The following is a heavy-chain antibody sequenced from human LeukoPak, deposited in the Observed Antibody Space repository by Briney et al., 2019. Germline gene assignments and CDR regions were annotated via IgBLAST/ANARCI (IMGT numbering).Heavy chain of an antibody. D-gene: IGHD6-19*01. V-gene: IGHV3-53*01. J-gene: IGHJ4*02. CDR3: ARVGSGWLPLDY. CDR1: GFTVSSNY. Sequence: PGGSLRLSCAASGFTVSSNYMSWVRQAPGKGLEWVSVIYSGGSTYCADSVKGRFTISRDNSKNTLYLQMNSLRAEDTAVYYCARVGSGWLPLDYWGQGTLVTVSS. CDR2: IYSGGST.